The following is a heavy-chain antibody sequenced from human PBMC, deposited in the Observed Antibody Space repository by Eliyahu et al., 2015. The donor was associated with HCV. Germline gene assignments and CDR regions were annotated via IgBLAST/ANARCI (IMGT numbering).Heavy chain of an antibody. V-gene: IGHV1-69*04. D-gene: IGHD3-10*01. CDR1: GGNFNTNL. CDR3: ARDKAGVDSWGGAHGMDV. Sequence: QVLLEQSGAXVKKPGSSVKVSCKXSGGNFNTNLISWVRQAPGQGIEWMGRFIPVHDIAYYAQRFQGRVTITADKSTSIVHMELSSLRSDDTAVYYCARDKAGVDSWGGAHGMDVWGQGTTVTVSS. CDR2: FIPVHDIA. J-gene: IGHJ6*02.